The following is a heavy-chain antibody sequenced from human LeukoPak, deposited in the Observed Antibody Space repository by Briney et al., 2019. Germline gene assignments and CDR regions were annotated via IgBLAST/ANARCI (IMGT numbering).Heavy chain of an antibody. D-gene: IGHD3-10*01. V-gene: IGHV4-31*03. CDR3: ARDTFRSYSNNWFDP. CDR1: GGSISSGGYY. J-gene: IGHJ5*02. Sequence: SETLSLTCTVSGGSISSGGYYWSWIRQHPGKGLEWIGHIYYSGSTYYNPSLKSRVTISVDTSKNQFSLKLSSVTAADTAVYYCARDTFRSYSNNWFDPWGQGTLVTVSS. CDR2: IYYSGST.